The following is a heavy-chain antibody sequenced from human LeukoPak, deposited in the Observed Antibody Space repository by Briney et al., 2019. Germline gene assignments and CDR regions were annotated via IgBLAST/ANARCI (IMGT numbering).Heavy chain of an antibody. V-gene: IGHV4-38-2*02. J-gene: IGHJ3*02. D-gene: IGHD2-21*02. CDR2: IYHRGST. CDR3: ARYRNCGSDCYDAFDI. Sequence: SETLSLTCTVSGYPISSGYYWGWIRQPPGKGLEWIGGIYHRGSTYYNPSLKSRVTISVDTSKNQFSLKLNSVTAADTAVYYCARYRNCGSDCYDAFDIWGQGTMVTDSS. CDR1: GYPISSGYY.